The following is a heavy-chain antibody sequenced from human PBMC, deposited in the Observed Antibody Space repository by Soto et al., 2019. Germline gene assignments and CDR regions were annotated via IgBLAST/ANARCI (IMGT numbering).Heavy chain of an antibody. J-gene: IGHJ4*02. CDR1: GFTFSSYA. CDR3: ARGGVPAVAGTTTFDY. CDR2: ISYDGSNK. V-gene: IGHV3-30-3*01. D-gene: IGHD6-19*01. Sequence: VGSLRLSCAASGFTFSSYAMHWVRQAPGKGLEWVAVISYDGSNKYYADSVKGRFTISRDNSKNTLYLQMNSLRAEDTAVYYCARGGVPAVAGTTTFDYWGQGTLVTVSS.